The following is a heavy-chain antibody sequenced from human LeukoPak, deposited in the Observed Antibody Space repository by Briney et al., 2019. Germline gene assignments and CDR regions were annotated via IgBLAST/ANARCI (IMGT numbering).Heavy chain of an antibody. Sequence: PGGSLRLSCAASGFTFSTYAMSWVRQAPGKGLEWVSLISGSGTSSKYADSVKGRFTISRDNSKNTLFLQMNSLRADDTAVYYCAKDQYDSSGPYDSWGQGTLVTVSS. CDR1: GFTFSTYA. D-gene: IGHD3-22*01. CDR3: AKDQYDSSGPYDS. V-gene: IGHV3-23*01. J-gene: IGHJ4*02. CDR2: ISGSGTSS.